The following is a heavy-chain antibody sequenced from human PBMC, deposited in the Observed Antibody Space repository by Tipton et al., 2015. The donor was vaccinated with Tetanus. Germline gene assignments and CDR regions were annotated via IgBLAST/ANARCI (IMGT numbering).Heavy chain of an antibody. V-gene: IGHV4-30-4*01. CDR2: TYYSGST. D-gene: IGHD3-16*01. CDR1: GASFSSGDYY. CDR3: ARDHGITWGGMGYYYGMDV. J-gene: IGHJ6*02. Sequence: LRLSCTVSGASFSSGDYYWSWIRQPPGKGLEWIGYTYYSGSTGYNPSLKSRVTISVDTSKNQFSLRLSSVTAADTAVYYCARDHGITWGGMGYYYGMDVWGQGTTVTVSS.